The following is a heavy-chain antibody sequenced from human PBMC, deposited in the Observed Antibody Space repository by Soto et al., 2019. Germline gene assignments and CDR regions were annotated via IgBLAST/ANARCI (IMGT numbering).Heavy chain of an antibody. D-gene: IGHD3-10*01. CDR1: GFTFDDYA. J-gene: IGHJ6*02. Sequence: EVQLVESGGGLVQPGRSLRLSCAASGFTFDDYAMHWVRQAPGKGLEWVSGISWNSGSIGYADSVKGRFTISRDNAKNTLYLQMNSLRAEDTAVYYCARDLVPYLIQTYGMDVWGQGTTVTVSS. CDR2: ISWNSGSI. V-gene: IGHV3-9*01. CDR3: ARDLVPYLIQTYGMDV.